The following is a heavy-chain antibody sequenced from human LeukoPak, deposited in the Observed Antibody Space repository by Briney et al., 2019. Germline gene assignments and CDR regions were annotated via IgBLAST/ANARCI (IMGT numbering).Heavy chain of an antibody. D-gene: IGHD1-1*01. CDR3: ASGTPLDY. J-gene: IGHJ4*02. V-gene: IGHV4-61*02. CDR2: IYTSGST. CDR1: GGSISSGSYY. Sequence: SETLSLTCTVSGGSISSGSYYWSWIRQPAGKGLEWIGRIYTSGSTNYNPSLKSRATISVDTSKNQFSLKLSSVTAADTAVYYCASGTPLDYWGQGTLVTVSS.